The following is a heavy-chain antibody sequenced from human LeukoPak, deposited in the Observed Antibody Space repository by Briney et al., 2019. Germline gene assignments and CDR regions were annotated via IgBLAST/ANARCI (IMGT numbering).Heavy chain of an antibody. Sequence: ASVKVSCKASGYTFTSYSLHWVRQAPGQGLEWMGVINPSGGSTTYAQKFQGRVTMTSDMSTSTVDMELSSLRSEDTAVYFCARDRGLAVRYDSWGQGTLVTVSS. CDR3: ARDRGLAVRYDS. D-gene: IGHD6-19*01. CDR2: INPSGGST. V-gene: IGHV1-46*01. CDR1: GYTFTSYS. J-gene: IGHJ4*02.